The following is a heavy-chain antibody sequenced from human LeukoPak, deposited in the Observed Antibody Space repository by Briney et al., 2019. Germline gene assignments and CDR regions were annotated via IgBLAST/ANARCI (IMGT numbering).Heavy chain of an antibody. Sequence: SETLSLTCTVSNFSISSGYYWGWIRQPPEKGLEWIGNIYHSGSTYYNTSLKSRLTISVDTSKNQFSLKLSSVTAADTAVYYCARGRTYYYYYYMDVWGKGTTVTVSS. V-gene: IGHV4-38-2*02. CDR3: ARGRTYYYYYYMDV. CDR1: NFSISSGYY. J-gene: IGHJ6*03. CDR2: IYHSGST.